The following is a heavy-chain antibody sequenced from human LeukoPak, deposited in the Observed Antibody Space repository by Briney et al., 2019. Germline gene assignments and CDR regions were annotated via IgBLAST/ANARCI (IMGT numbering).Heavy chain of an antibody. V-gene: IGHV4-59*01. CDR2: IYYSGST. CDR3: AREWAVTTTNLVAFDI. J-gene: IGHJ3*02. D-gene: IGHD4-17*01. CDR1: GGSISSYY. Sequence: SETLSLTCTVSGGSISSYYWSWIRQPPGKGLEWIGYIYYSGSTNYNPSLKSLVTISVDTSKKQFSLKLSSVTAADTAVYYCAREWAVTTTNLVAFDIWGQGTMVTVSS.